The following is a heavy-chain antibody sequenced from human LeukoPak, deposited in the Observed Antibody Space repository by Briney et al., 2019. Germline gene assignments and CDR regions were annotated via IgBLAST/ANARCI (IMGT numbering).Heavy chain of an antibody. CDR2: IAHDGVNK. J-gene: IGHJ5*02. D-gene: IGHD2-15*01. CDR3: TREWGASGGYNRCDP. Sequence: GGSLRLSCATSGFTLSSYGMHWVRQAPGKGLEWVAIIAHDGVNKYYTDSVKGRFTISRENSRNTLYLQMNSLRPEDTAVYYCTREWGASGGYNRCDPWVQGTLVNASS. V-gene: IGHV3-30*19. CDR1: GFTLSSYG.